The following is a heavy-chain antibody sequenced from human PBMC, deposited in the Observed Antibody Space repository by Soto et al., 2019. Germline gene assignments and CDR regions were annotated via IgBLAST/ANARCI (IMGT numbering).Heavy chain of an antibody. CDR3: ATHRTRWPYDY. CDR1: GGSNSSRGSMSGRSFY. CDR2: ISYSDGS. Sequence: SEKLPLTCTVSGGSNSSRGSMSGRSFYWGWMRQPPGKGLEWVASISYSDGSFYNSSLKSRLTISAATSKNKFSLSLSAVTAADTSVVDDATHRTRWPYDYCGQGTVVTGSS. J-gene: IGHJ4*02. V-gene: IGHV4-39*01. D-gene: IGHD2-15*01.